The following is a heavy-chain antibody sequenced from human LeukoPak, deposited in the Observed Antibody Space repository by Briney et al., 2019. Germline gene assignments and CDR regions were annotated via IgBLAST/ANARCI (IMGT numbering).Heavy chain of an antibody. D-gene: IGHD3-10*01. J-gene: IGHJ4*02. CDR2: IYPGDSGT. V-gene: IGHV5-51*01. Sequence: WESLKISCKGSGYSFTSYWIGWVRPIPGKGLEWMGIIYPGDSGTRYSPPFQGRDTISPDKSISTAYLQGCSIKASETAMYYCARRARDCRGESPQGFFDYWGQGTLVTVSS. CDR3: ARRARDCRGESPQGFFDY. CDR1: GYSFTSYW.